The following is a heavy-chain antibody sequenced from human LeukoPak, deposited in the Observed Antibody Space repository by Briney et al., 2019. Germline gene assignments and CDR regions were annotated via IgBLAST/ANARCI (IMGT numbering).Heavy chain of an antibody. J-gene: IGHJ4*02. CDR3: ARGQEFDDGVFDS. D-gene: IGHD1-1*01. V-gene: IGHV3-23*01. CDR2: IRSNGATA. Sequence: GGSLRLSCAASGFSFSSFAMTWVRQAPGKGLEWVSTIRSNGATAYNADSVKGRFTISRDNSKNTVYLQMDSLRVEDTAIYYCARGQEFDDGVFDSWGQGTLVTVSS. CDR1: GFSFSSFA.